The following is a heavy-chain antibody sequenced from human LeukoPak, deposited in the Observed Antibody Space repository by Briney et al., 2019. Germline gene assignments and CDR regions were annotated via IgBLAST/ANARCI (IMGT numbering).Heavy chain of an antibody. V-gene: IGHV4-39*01. CDR3: ARSTAARPHQFDY. D-gene: IGHD6-6*01. Sequence: NPSETLSLTCTVSGGSISSGDYYWSWIRQPPGKGLEWIGSIYYSGSTYYNPSLKSRVTISVDTSKNQFSLKLSSVTAADTAVYYCARSTAARPHQFDYWGQGTLVTVSS. CDR1: GGSISSGDYY. CDR2: IYYSGST. J-gene: IGHJ4*02.